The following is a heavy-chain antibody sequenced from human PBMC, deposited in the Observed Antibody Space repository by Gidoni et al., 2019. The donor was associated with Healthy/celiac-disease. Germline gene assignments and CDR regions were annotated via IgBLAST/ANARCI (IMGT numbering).Heavy chain of an antibody. CDR1: GGSISSYS. CDR2: IYYSGST. Sequence: VQLQESGTGLVKPSETPSLNSTVSGGSISSYSWSWIRQPPGKGLEWIGYIYYSGSTNYNPSLKSRVTISVDPSTTQFSLKLSSVTAAYTAVYYCARGLTFTGYYFDYWGQGTLVTVSS. V-gene: IGHV4-59*01. D-gene: IGHD3-16*01. CDR3: ARGLTFTGYYFDY. J-gene: IGHJ4*02.